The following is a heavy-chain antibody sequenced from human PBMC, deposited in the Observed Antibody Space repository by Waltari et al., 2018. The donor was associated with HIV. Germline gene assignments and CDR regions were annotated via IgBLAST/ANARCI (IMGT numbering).Heavy chain of an antibody. Sequence: VRLESWGTGPLKPSETLSLSCSVYGGSFSGYYWSGIRQFPERGLEWIAEVNHVGSAKYNPSLESRVSISVDTSKKQFYLKVRSVTAADTAVYYCVRGYAAAAPYYGLDVWGQGTAVSVSS. CDR2: VNHVGSA. CDR1: GGSFSGYY. V-gene: IGHV4-34*02. D-gene: IGHD6-13*01. J-gene: IGHJ6*02. CDR3: VRGYAAAAPYYGLDV.